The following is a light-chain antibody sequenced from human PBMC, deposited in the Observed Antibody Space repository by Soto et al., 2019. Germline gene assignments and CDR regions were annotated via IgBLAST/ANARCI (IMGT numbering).Light chain of an antibody. V-gene: IGKV3-15*01. Sequence: EIVMTQSPATLSVSPGERATLSCRASQSVSSNLAWYQQKPGQAPRLLIYGASTRATGIPARFSGSGSGTEFTLTITSLQSEDFAVYYCQQYNKWPPMAFGQGTKEEIK. CDR1: QSVSSN. CDR2: GAS. J-gene: IGKJ1*01. CDR3: QQYNKWPPMA.